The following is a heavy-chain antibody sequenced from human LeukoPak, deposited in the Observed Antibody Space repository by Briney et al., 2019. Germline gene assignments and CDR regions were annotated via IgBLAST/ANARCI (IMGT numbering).Heavy chain of an antibody. CDR1: GGSFSGYY. V-gene: IGHV4-34*01. CDR3: ARGSWELLPDY. Sequence: SETLSLTCAVYGGSFSGYYWSWIRQPPGKGLEWIGEINHSGSTNYNPSLKSRVIISVDTSKNQFSLKLSSVTAADTAVYYCARGSWELLPDYWGQGTLVTVSS. CDR2: INHSGST. J-gene: IGHJ4*02. D-gene: IGHD1-26*01.